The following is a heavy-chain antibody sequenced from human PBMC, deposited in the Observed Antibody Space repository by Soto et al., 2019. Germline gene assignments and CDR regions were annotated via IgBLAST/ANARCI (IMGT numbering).Heavy chain of an antibody. Sequence: QVQLQESGPGLVKPSGTLSLTCAVSGGSISSSNWWSWVRQPPGKGLEWIGEIYHSGSTNYNPSLTSRVTISVDKSKHQFSLKLSSVPAADTAVYYCARSPDSSGYYPRWYYYGMDVWGQGTTVTVSS. CDR3: ARSPDSSGYYPRWYYYGMDV. J-gene: IGHJ6*02. V-gene: IGHV4-4*02. D-gene: IGHD3-22*01. CDR1: GGSISSSNW. CDR2: IYHSGST.